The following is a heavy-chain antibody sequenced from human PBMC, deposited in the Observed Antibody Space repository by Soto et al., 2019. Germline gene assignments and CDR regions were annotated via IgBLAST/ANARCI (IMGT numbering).Heavy chain of an antibody. Sequence: SETLSLTCTVSGGSISSGGYYWSWIRQHPGKGLEWIGYIYYSGSTYYNPSLKSRVTISVDTSKNQFSLKLSSVTAADTAVYYCARNPGVVPAATYYYYYYYMDAWGKGTTVTVSS. CDR1: GGSISSGGYY. CDR3: ARNPGVVPAATYYYYYYYMDA. CDR2: IYYSGST. J-gene: IGHJ6*03. V-gene: IGHV4-31*03. D-gene: IGHD2-2*01.